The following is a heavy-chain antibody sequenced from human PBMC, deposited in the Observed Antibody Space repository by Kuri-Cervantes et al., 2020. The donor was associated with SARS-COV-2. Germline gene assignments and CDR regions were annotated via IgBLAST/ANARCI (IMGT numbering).Heavy chain of an antibody. J-gene: IGHJ3*02. Sequence: GESLKISCAASGSTFSSYAMHWVRQAPGKGLEWVAVISYDGSNKYYADSVKGRFTISRDNSKNTLYLQMNSLRAEDTAVYYCAREAWEDGYRAGAFGIWGQGTMVTVSS. V-gene: IGHV3-30-3*01. D-gene: IGHD6-13*01. CDR1: GSTFSSYA. CDR2: ISYDGSNK. CDR3: AREAWEDGYRAGAFGI.